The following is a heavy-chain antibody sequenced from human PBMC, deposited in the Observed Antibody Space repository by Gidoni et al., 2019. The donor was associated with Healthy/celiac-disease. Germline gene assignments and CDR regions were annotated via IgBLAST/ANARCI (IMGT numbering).Heavy chain of an antibody. J-gene: IGHJ5*02. CDR1: GYNFTGYY. D-gene: IGHD2-2*01. CDR3: ARGFDIVVVPAALEVNWFDP. V-gene: IGHV1-2*02. CDR2: INPNSGGT. Sequence: QVQLVQSGAEVKKTGASVKVVFKASGYNFTGYYMHWVRQAPGQGLESMGWINPNSGGTNYAHKFQRRVTMTRATSISTAYMELSRLRSDDTAVYYCARGFDIVVVPAALEVNWFDPWGQGTLVTVSS.